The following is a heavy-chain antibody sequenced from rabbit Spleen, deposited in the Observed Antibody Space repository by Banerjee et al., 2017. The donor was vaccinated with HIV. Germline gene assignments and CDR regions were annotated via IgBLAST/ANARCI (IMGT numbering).Heavy chain of an antibody. V-gene: IGHV1S45*01. CDR2: IAGGSGGFT. J-gene: IGHJ6*01. CDR1: GFSFSSSDY. Sequence: QEQLVESGGGLVKPGASLTLICTASGFSFSSSDYMCWVRQAPGKGLEWISCIAGGSGGFTYSATWAKGRFTCSKTSSTTVTLQMTSLTVADTATYFCARDTGSSFSSYGMDLWGPGTLVTVS. CDR3: ARDTGSSFSSYGMDL. D-gene: IGHD8-1*01.